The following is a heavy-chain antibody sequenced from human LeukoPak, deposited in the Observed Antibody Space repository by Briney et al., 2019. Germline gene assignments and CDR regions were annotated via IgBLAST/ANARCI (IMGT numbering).Heavy chain of an antibody. CDR1: GYTFTSYY. Sequence: GASVKVSCKASGYTFTSYYMQWVRQAPGQGLEWMGIINPSGGSTSYAQKFQGRVTMTRDTSTSTVYMELSSLRSEDTAVYYCARAFTVAGNSDAFDIWGQGTMVTVSS. J-gene: IGHJ3*02. CDR2: INPSGGST. CDR3: ARAFTVAGNSDAFDI. V-gene: IGHV1-46*01. D-gene: IGHD6-19*01.